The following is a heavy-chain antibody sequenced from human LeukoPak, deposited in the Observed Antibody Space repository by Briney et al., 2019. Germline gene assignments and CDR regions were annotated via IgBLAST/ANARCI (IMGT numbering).Heavy chain of an antibody. CDR3: ARESYSSSWYYFDY. CDR1: GFTFSRYE. V-gene: IGHV3-48*03. J-gene: IGHJ4*02. Sequence: GGSLRLSCAASGFTFSRYELNWVRQAPGKGLEWVSYISSSGSIIYYADSVKGRFTISRDNAKNSLYLQMNSLRAEDTAVYYCARESYSSSWYYFDYWGQGTLVTVSS. CDR2: ISSSGSII. D-gene: IGHD6-13*01.